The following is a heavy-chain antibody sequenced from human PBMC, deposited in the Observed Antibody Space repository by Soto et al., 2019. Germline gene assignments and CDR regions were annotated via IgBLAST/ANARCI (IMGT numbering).Heavy chain of an antibody. V-gene: IGHV3-74*01. CDR3: ARGLKGYYGVDV. CDR2: INSAGSTT. CDR1: AFTFNSYW. Sequence: EVQLVESGGGLVQPGGSLRLSCAASAFTFNSYWMHWVRQAPGKGLVWVSRINSAGSTTNYADSVKGRFTISRDNAENTLYLQMNSLSAEDTAVYYCARGLKGYYGVDVWGQGTTVTVSS. J-gene: IGHJ6*02.